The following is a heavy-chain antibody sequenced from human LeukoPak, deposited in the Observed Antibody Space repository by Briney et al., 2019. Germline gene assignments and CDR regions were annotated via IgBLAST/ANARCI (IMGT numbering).Heavy chain of an antibody. J-gene: IGHJ4*02. D-gene: IGHD6-13*01. V-gene: IGHV3-20*04. CDR1: GFTFDDYG. Sequence: PGGPLRLSCAASGFTFDDYGMSWVRQAPGKGLEWVSGINWNGGSTGYADSVKGRFTISRDNARNSLYLQMNSLRAEDTALYYCARDLLWGSWYADYWGQGTLVTVSS. CDR2: INWNGGST. CDR3: ARDLLWGSWYADY.